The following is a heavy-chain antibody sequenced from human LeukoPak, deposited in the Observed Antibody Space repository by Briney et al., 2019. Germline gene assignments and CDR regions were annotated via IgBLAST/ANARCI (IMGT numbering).Heavy chain of an antibody. V-gene: IGHV4-39*01. CDR1: GGSISSSSYY. D-gene: IGHD1-26*01. CDR2: IYYSGST. Sequence: SETLSLTCTVSGGSISSSSYYWGWIRQPPGKGLDWIGSIYYSGSTYYNPSLKSRVTISVDTSKNQFSLKLSSVTAADTAVYYCARSATGATDSFDYWGQGTLVTVSS. CDR3: ARSATGATDSFDY. J-gene: IGHJ4*02.